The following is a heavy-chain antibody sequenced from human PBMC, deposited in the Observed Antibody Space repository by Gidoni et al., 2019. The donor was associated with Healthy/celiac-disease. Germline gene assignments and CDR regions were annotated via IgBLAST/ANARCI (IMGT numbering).Heavy chain of an antibody. CDR3: ARAAFATVTTRLRYFDL. CDR2: INHSGST. CDR1: GGSFSGYY. D-gene: IGHD4-17*01. Sequence: QVQLQQWGAGLLKPSETLSLTCAVSGGSFSGYYWSWIRQPPGKGLEWIGEINHSGSTNYNPSLKSRVTISVDTSKNQFSLKLSSVTAADTAVYYCARAAFATVTTRLRYFDLWGRGTLVTVSS. V-gene: IGHV4-34*01. J-gene: IGHJ2*01.